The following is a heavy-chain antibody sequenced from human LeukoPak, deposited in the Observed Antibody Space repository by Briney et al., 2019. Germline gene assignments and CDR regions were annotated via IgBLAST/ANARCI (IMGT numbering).Heavy chain of an antibody. D-gene: IGHD3-3*01. Sequence: SETLSLTCTASNGPINTYQWSWIRQPPGKGLEWIGNIHYSGSANYNPSLKSRVTISVDTSKNQFSLKLSSVTAADTAVYYCARRVYHDASFDYWGQGTLVTVSS. CDR3: ARRVYHDASFDY. CDR1: NGPINTYQ. V-gene: IGHV4-59*08. CDR2: IHYSGSA. J-gene: IGHJ4*02.